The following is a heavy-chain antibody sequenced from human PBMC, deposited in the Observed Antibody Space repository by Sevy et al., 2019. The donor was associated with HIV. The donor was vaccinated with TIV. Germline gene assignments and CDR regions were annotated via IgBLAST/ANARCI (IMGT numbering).Heavy chain of an antibody. J-gene: IGHJ2*01. CDR3: ARGCDGSWFGGNWYFDL. Sequence: ASVKVSCKASGYTFTDYYMHWVRQAPGQGLEWVGWINPNSGGTNFAQKFQGRVTMTRDTSISTAYMELSRLRSDDTAIYSCARGCDGSWFGGNWYFDLWGRGTPVTVSS. CDR2: INPNSGGT. CDR1: GYTFTDYY. D-gene: IGHD6-13*01. V-gene: IGHV1-2*02.